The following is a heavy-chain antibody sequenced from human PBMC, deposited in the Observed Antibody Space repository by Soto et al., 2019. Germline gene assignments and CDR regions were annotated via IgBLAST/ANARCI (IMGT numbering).Heavy chain of an antibody. CDR3: TAGYWSGGSCYSVVY. V-gene: IGHV3-15*01. J-gene: IGHJ4*02. CDR1: GFTFSNVW. Sequence: EVQLVESGGGLVKPGGSLSLSCAASGFTFSNVWMSWVRQAPGKGLEWVGRIKRRADGGTTDYATPVRGRFTVSRDDSQNTLYRQMDSLKTEDTAVYYCTAGYWSGGSCYSVVYWGQGTLVTVSS. CDR2: IKRRADGGTT. D-gene: IGHD2-15*01.